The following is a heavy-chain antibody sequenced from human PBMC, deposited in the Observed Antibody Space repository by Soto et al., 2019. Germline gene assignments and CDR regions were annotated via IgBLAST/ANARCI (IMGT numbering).Heavy chain of an antibody. D-gene: IGHD3-3*01. CDR3: AREGYDFWSGYYSY. J-gene: IGHJ4*02. CDR1: GGSISSYY. V-gene: IGHV4-59*12. Sequence: SETLSLTCTVSGGSISSYYWSWIRQPPGKGLEWIGNIYHSGSTNYNPSLKSRVTISVDTSKNQFSLKLSSVTAADTAVYYCAREGYDFWSGYYSYWGQGTLVTVSS. CDR2: IYHSGST.